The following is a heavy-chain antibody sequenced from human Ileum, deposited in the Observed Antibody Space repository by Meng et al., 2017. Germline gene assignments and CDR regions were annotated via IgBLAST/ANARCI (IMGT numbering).Heavy chain of an antibody. CDR3: ASGYCSGGSCYWGPPN. CDR2: ISYDGSNK. D-gene: IGHD2-15*01. Sequence: GGSLRLSCAASGFTFSSYAMHWVRQAPGKGLERVAVISYDGSNKYYADSVKGRFTISRDNSKNTLYLQMNSLRAEDAAVYYCASGYCSGGSCYWGPPNWGQGTLVTVSS. CDR1: GFTFSSYA. V-gene: IGHV3-30*01. J-gene: IGHJ4*02.